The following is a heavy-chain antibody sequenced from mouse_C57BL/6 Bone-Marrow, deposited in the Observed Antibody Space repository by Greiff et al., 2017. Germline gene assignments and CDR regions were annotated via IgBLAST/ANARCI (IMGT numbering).Heavy chain of an antibody. V-gene: IGHV1-64*01. CDR3: ARVTLWLRRYAMDY. D-gene: IGHD2-2*01. J-gene: IGHJ4*01. CDR1: GYTFTSYW. CDR2: IHPNSGST. Sequence: VQLQQPGAELVKPGASVTLSCKASGYTFTSYWMHWVKQRPGQGLEWIGMIHPNSGSTNYNEKFKSKATLTVDKSSSTAYMQLSSLTSEDSTVYYCARVTLWLRRYAMDYWGQGTSVTVSS.